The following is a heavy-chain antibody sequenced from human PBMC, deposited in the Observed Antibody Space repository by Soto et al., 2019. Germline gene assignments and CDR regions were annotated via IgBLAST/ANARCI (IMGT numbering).Heavy chain of an antibody. D-gene: IGHD5-12*01. CDR2: INHSGST. CDR1: GGSFSGYY. Sequence: SETLSLTCAVYGGSFSGYYWSWIRQPPGKGLEWIGEINHSGSTNYNPSLKSRVTISVDTSKNQFSLKLSSVTAADTAVYYCASSKDIVATIPPGYYYYGMDVWGQGTTVTVSS. CDR3: ASSKDIVATIPPGYYYYGMDV. V-gene: IGHV4-34*01. J-gene: IGHJ6*02.